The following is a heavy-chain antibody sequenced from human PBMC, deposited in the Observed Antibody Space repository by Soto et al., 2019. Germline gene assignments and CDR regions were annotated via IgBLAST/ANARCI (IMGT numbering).Heavy chain of an antibody. CDR1: GFSFSTYG. CDR3: AKGFGNAWAFDY. D-gene: IGHD1-1*01. V-gene: IGHV3-30*18. Sequence: QVHLVESGGGVVQPGRSLRLSCAASGFSFSTYGMHWVRQAPGKGLEWVAFISNDGSNKYYADSVKGRFTISRDNSKNTQMMQMNSQRAEVTAVYYCAKGFGNAWAFDYWGQGTLVTVSS. J-gene: IGHJ4*02. CDR2: ISNDGSNK.